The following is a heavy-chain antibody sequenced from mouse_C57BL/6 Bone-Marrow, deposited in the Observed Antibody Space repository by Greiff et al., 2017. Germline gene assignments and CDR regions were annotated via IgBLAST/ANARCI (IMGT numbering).Heavy chain of an antibody. Sequence: QVQLKESGPGLVAPSPSLSITCTVSGFSLTSYGVDWVRQSPGKGLEWLGVIWGVGSTNYNSALKSRLSISKDNSKSQVSLKMNSLQTDDTAMYYGARDYGSSYGYWYFDVWGTGTTVTVAS. CDR1: GFSLTSYG. J-gene: IGHJ1*03. V-gene: IGHV2-6*01. D-gene: IGHD1-1*01. CDR3: ARDYGSSYGYWYFDV. CDR2: IWGVGST.